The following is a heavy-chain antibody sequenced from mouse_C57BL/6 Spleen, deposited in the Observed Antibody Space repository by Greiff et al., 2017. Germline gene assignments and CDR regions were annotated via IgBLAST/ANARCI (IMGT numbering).Heavy chain of an antibody. CDR1: GYTFTSSW. CDR3: ARTLAGTDY. CDR2: INPSSGYT. D-gene: IGHD4-1*01. J-gene: IGHJ2*01. V-gene: IGHV1-7*01. Sequence: QVHVKQSGAELAKPGASVKLSCKASGYTFTSSWMHWVKQRPGQGLEWIGYINPSSGYTKYNQKFKDKATLTADKSSSTAYMQLSSLTYEDSAVYYCARTLAGTDYWGQGTTLTVSS.